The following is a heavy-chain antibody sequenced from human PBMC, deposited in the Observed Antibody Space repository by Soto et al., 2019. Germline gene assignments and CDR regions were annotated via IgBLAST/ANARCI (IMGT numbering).Heavy chain of an antibody. CDR1: VEGLSIDP. D-gene: IGHD3-10*01. J-gene: IGHJ4*02. CDR3: ARGPGSGSYSSGIDY. Sequence: NLDRKSVVEGLSIDPVSRGSHEPRQGLGWMGGIIPIFGTANYAQKFQGRVTITADESTSTAYMELSSLRSEDTAVYYCARGPGSGSYSSGIDYWGQRTLVSVSS. V-gene: IGHV1-69*01. CDR2: IIPIFGTA.